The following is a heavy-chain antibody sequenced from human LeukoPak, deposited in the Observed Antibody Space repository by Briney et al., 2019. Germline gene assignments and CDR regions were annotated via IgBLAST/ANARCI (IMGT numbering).Heavy chain of an antibody. CDR1: GGSISSSSYY. CDR2: NYYSGST. CDR3: ARDPVGVVPAAMVDWFDP. Sequence: SETLSLTCTVSGGSISSSSYYWGWIRQPPGKGLEWIGSNYYSGSTYYNPSLKSRVTISVDTSKNQFSLKLSSVTAADTAVYSCARDPVGVVPAAMVDWFDPWGQGTLVTVSS. D-gene: IGHD2-2*01. V-gene: IGHV4-39*07. J-gene: IGHJ5*02.